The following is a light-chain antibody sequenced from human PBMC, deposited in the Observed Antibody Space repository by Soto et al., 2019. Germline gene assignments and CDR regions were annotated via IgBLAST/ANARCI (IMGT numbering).Light chain of an antibody. CDR2: QDS. CDR3: QAWDSSTACVV. Sequence: SYELTQPPSVSVSPGQTASITCSGDKLGDKYACWYQQKPGQSPVLVIYQDSKRPSGIPERFSGSNSGNTATLTISGTQAMDAADYYCQAWDSSTACVVFGGGTKLTVL. CDR1: KLGDKY. J-gene: IGLJ2*01. V-gene: IGLV3-1*01.